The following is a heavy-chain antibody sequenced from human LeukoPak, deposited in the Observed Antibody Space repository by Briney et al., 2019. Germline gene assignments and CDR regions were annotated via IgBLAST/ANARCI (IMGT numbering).Heavy chain of an antibody. V-gene: IGHV4-59*01. D-gene: IGHD2-21*02. CDR1: GGSISSYY. CDR3: ARAPVTDYYYYGMDV. CDR2: IYYSGST. Sequence: PSETLSLTCTVSGGSISSYYWSWIRQPPGKGLEWIGYIYYSGSTNYNPSLKSRVTISVDTSKNQFSLKLSSVTAADTAVYYCARAPVTDYYYYGMDVWGQGTTVTVSS. J-gene: IGHJ6*02.